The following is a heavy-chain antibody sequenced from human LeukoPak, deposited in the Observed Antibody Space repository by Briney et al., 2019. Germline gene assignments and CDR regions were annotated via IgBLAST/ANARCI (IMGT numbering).Heavy chain of an antibody. Sequence: GGSLRLSCAASGFTVSSNYTSWVRQAPGKGLEWVSVIYSGGSTYYADSVKGRFTISRDNSKNTLYLQMNSLRAEDTAVYYCARSNGFDWSQYYFDYWGQGTLVTVSS. CDR3: ARSNGFDWSQYYFDY. CDR1: GFTVSSNY. V-gene: IGHV3-66*01. CDR2: IYSGGST. J-gene: IGHJ4*02. D-gene: IGHD3-9*01.